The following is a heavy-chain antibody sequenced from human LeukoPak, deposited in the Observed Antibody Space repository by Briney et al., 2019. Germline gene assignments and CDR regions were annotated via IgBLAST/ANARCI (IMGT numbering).Heavy chain of an antibody. CDR3: ARTYPGLLYAVV. Sequence: PSETLSLTCTVSGGSISSYYWSWIRQPPGKGLEWIGSIYHSGSTYYNPSLKSRVTISVDTSKNQFSLKLSSVTAADTAVYYCARTYPGLLYAVVWGQGTLVTVSS. CDR1: GGSISSYY. D-gene: IGHD2-15*01. CDR2: IYHSGST. V-gene: IGHV4-59*08. J-gene: IGHJ4*02.